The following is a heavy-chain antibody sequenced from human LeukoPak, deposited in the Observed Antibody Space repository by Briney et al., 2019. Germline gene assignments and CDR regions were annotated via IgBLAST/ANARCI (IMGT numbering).Heavy chain of an antibody. Sequence: GGSLRLSCAASGFTFSSYAIHWVRQAPGKGLEWVAVISYDGSNKYYADSVKGRFTISRDNSKNTLYLQMNSLRAEDTAVYYCARELLPETYLLWFGELADGMDVWGKGTTVTVSS. D-gene: IGHD3-10*01. V-gene: IGHV3-30*04. CDR3: ARELLPETYLLWFGELADGMDV. CDR2: ISYDGSNK. J-gene: IGHJ6*04. CDR1: GFTFSSYA.